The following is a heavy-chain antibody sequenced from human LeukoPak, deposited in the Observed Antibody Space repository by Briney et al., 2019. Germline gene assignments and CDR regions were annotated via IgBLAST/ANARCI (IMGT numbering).Heavy chain of an antibody. J-gene: IGHJ4*02. CDR3: ARDHVVNGLVFDY. V-gene: IGHV3-7*01. Sequence: GGSLRLSCAASGFTFNRHWMSWVRQAPGKGLEWVANIKQDGSERQYVDSVKGRFTISRDNAKNSMYLQMNSLNVEDTAIYFCARDHVVNGLVFDYWGQGILVTVSS. D-gene: IGHD2-15*01. CDR1: GFTFNRHW. CDR2: IKQDGSER.